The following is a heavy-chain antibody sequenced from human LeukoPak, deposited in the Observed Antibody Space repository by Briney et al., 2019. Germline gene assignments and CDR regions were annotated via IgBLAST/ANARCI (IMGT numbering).Heavy chain of an antibody. V-gene: IGHV4-30-4*08. Sequence: PSQTLSLTCTVSGGSISSGDYYWSWIRQPPGKGLEWIGYIYYSGSTYYNPSLKSRVTISVDTSKNQFSLKLSSVTAADTAVYYCARHLAPDRGDWFDPWGQGTLVTVSS. CDR3: ARHLAPDRGDWFDP. D-gene: IGHD2-2*01. CDR1: GGSISSGDYY. CDR2: IYYSGST. J-gene: IGHJ5*02.